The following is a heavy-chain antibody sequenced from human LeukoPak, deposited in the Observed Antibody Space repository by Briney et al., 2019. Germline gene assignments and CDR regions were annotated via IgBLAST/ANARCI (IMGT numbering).Heavy chain of an antibody. CDR3: ARDFADYSSDNLGH. CDR2: INPNSGGT. J-gene: IGHJ4*02. D-gene: IGHD4-11*01. CDR1: GYTFTGYY. Sequence: ASVKVSCKASGYTFTGYYMHWVRQAPGQGLEWMGWINPNSGGTNYAQKFQGRVTMTRDTSISTTYMELSRLRSDDTAVYYCARDFADYSSDNLGHWGQGTLVTVSS. V-gene: IGHV1-2*02.